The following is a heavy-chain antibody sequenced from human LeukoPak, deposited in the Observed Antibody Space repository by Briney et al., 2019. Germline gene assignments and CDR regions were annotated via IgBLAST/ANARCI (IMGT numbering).Heavy chain of an antibody. V-gene: IGHV1-69*13. CDR3: ANSVYSEYYYYYGMDV. Sequence: ASVKVSCKASGGTFSSYTISWVRQAPGQGLEWMGGIIPIFGTTNYAQKFQGRVTITADESSSTAYMELNSLRSEDTAVYYCANSVYSEYYYYYGMDVWGQGTTVTVSS. CDR2: IIPIFGTT. D-gene: IGHD6-13*01. CDR1: GGTFSSYT. J-gene: IGHJ6*02.